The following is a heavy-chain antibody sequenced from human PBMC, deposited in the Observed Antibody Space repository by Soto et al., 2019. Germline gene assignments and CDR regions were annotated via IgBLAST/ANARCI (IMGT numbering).Heavy chain of an antibody. Sequence: SETLSLTCTVSGGSMNRYYWNWIRQPPGKGLEWIGYIYYTGSTIYNSSLKSRITISLDTSKNQFSLQVRSVTAADTAVYYCAREVGASPDYFDYWGQGTLVTVSS. D-gene: IGHD1-26*01. J-gene: IGHJ4*02. CDR2: IYYTGST. CDR1: GGSMNRYY. CDR3: AREVGASPDYFDY. V-gene: IGHV4-59*01.